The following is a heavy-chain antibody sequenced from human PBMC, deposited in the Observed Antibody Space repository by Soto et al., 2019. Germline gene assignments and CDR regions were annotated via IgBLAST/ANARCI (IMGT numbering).Heavy chain of an antibody. CDR1: GFTFSGYA. V-gene: IGHV3-23*01. CDR2: ITGSGTST. CDR3: GKSPDSYYYTMDV. Sequence: GSLRLSCAASGFTFSGYAMTWVRQAPGKGLEWVSSITGSGTSTYYADSVKGRFIISRDNSKNTVSLQMNSLRADDTAVYYCGKSPDSYYYTMDVWGQGTTVTVSS. J-gene: IGHJ6*02.